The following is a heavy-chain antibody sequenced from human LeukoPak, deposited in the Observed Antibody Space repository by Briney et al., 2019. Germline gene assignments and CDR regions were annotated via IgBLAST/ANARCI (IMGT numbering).Heavy chain of an antibody. CDR3: VCSSGYYYYFDY. V-gene: IGHV3-23*01. CDR2: INNAGVNT. D-gene: IGHD3-22*01. Sequence: GGSLRLSCAASGFTFRDYGMSWVRQAPGKGLEWVSSINNAGVNTHYADSVKGRFTISRDNSKNTLYLQMNSLRAEDTAVYYCVCSSGYYYYFDYWGQGTLVTVSS. J-gene: IGHJ4*02. CDR1: GFTFRDYG.